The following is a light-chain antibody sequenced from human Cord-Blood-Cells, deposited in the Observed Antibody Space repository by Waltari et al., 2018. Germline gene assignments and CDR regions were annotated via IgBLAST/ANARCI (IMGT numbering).Light chain of an antibody. Sequence: EIVMTQSPATLSVSTGESATLSCRASQSVSSNLNWYQQKSGQAPRPLIYGASTRATSIPARLSCSGSGTEVTLTISSLQSEDFAVYYCQQYNNWPPWTFGQGTKVEIK. CDR1: QSVSSN. V-gene: IGKV3-15*01. CDR2: GAS. J-gene: IGKJ1*01. CDR3: QQYNNWPPWT.